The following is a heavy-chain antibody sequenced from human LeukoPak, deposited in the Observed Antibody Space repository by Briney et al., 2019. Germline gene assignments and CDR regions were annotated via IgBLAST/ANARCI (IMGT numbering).Heavy chain of an antibody. Sequence: ASVKVSCKASGYTFTSYDINWVRQATGQGLEWMGWMNPNSGNTGYAQKFQGRVTMTRNTSISTAYMELSSLRSEDTAVYYCARETRGRYSQPVGYWGQGTLVTVSS. D-gene: IGHD3-3*02. CDR3: ARETRGRYSQPVGY. V-gene: IGHV1-8*01. CDR1: GYTFTSYD. CDR2: MNPNSGNT. J-gene: IGHJ4*02.